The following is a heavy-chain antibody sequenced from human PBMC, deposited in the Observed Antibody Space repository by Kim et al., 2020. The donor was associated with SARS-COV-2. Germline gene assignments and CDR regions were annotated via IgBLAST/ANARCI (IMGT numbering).Heavy chain of an antibody. CDR1: GGTFSSYA. V-gene: IGHV1-69*13. D-gene: IGHD6-13*01. CDR2: IIPIFGTA. CDR3: ARPGIAAAGRAEYFQH. Sequence: SVKVSCKASGGTFSSYAISWVRQAPGQGLEWMGGIIPIFGTANYAQKFQGRVTITADESTSTAYMELSSLRSEDTAVYYCARPGIAAAGRAEYFQHWGQGTLVTVSS. J-gene: IGHJ1*01.